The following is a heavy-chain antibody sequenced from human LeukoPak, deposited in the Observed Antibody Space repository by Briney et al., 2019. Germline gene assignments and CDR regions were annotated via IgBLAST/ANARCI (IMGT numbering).Heavy chain of an antibody. Sequence: PSETLSLTCAVSGYSTSSGYYWGWIRQPPGKGLEWIGSIYQSGSTYYNPSLKSRVTISVDTSKNQFSLKLSSVTAAGTAVYYCARRGDIWGQGTMVTVSS. J-gene: IGHJ3*02. V-gene: IGHV4-38-2*01. CDR2: IYQSGST. CDR1: GYSTSSGYY. CDR3: ARRGDI.